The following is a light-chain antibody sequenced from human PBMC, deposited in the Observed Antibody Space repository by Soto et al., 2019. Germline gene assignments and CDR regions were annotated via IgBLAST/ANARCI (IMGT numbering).Light chain of an antibody. CDR1: QSVSSN. CDR3: KQYNNWPYT. Sequence: EIVLTQSPATLSVSPGERATLSCRASQSVSSNLAWYQQKPGQAHRLLIYGAYTRATGVQARFSGSGSGTEFTLTIKSLQSEDYAVYFCKQYNNWPYTFGQGTKVDI. V-gene: IGKV3-15*01. CDR2: GAY. J-gene: IGKJ2*01.